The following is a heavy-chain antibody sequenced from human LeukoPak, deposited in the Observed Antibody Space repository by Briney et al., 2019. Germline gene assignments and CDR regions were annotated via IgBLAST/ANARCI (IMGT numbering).Heavy chain of an antibody. CDR1: GFTFSSYW. D-gene: IGHD3-22*01. CDR2: ISSSGSTI. J-gene: IGHJ4*02. CDR3: ARDAAITTWFDY. V-gene: IGHV3-48*04. Sequence: GGSLRLSCAASGFTFSSYWMSWVRQAPGKGLEWVSYISSSGSTIYYADSVRGRFTISRDNAKNSLYLQMNSLRAEDTAVYYCARDAAITTWFDYWGQGTLVTVSS.